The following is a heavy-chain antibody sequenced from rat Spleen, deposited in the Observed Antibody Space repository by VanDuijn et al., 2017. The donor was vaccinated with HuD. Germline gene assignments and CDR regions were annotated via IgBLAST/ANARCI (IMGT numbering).Heavy chain of an antibody. CDR1: GFSLTDNS. D-gene: IGHD1-12*03. CDR3: SCDGYY. CDR2: IWDDETT. V-gene: IGHV2-1*01. Sequence: QVQLKASGPGLVQPSQTLSLTCTVSGFSLTDNSVHWVRQPPGKGLEWMGGIWDDETTDYNPALKSRLSISRDTSKSQVFLRMDSLQTDDTAIYFCSCDGYYWGQGVMVTVSS. J-gene: IGHJ2*01.